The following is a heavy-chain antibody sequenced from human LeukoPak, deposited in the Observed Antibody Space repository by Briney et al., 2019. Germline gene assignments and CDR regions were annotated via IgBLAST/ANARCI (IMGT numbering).Heavy chain of an antibody. J-gene: IGHJ3*02. CDR3: ARGARDDSSGYYTGYAFDI. V-gene: IGHV4-61*02. Sequence: PSETLSLTCAVSGGSISSDTFSWNWIRQPAGRGLEWIGRIYTSGTTNYNPSLKSRVTISLDTSKNQFSLKLNSVTAADTAVYYCARGARDDSSGYYTGYAFDIWGQGTMVTVSS. D-gene: IGHD3-22*01. CDR2: IYTSGTT. CDR1: GGSISSDTFS.